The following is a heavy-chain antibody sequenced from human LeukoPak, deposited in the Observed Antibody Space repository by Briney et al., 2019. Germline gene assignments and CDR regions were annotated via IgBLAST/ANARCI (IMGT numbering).Heavy chain of an antibody. CDR3: ARGGDYKNDY. D-gene: IGHD4-17*01. V-gene: IGHV3-74*01. J-gene: IGHJ4*02. CDR2: INVAGSSI. Sequence: GGALRLSCAASGFTFSSYWMHWVRQTPGKGLVWVSRINVAGSSISYADSVKGRVTISRDNAKNTLYLQMNNLSAEDTAGYYCARGGDYKNDYWGQGTLVTVSS. CDR1: GFTFSSYW.